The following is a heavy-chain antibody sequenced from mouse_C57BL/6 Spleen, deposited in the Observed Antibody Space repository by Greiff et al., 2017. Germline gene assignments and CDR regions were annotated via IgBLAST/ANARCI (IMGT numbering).Heavy chain of an antibody. D-gene: IGHD2-1*01. CDR3: ARDGNYISPFAY. CDR2: IYPGDGDT. CDR1: GYAFSSYW. V-gene: IGHV1-80*01. J-gene: IGHJ3*01. Sequence: QVQLQQSGAELVKPGASVKISCKASGYAFSSYWMNWVKQRPGKGLEWIGQIYPGDGDTNYNGKFKGKATLTADKSSSTAYMPLSSLTSEDSAVYFCARDGNYISPFAYWGQGTLVTVSA.